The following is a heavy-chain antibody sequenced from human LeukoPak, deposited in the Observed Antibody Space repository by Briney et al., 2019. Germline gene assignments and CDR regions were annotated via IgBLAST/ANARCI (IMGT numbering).Heavy chain of an antibody. Sequence: QLGGSLRLSCAASGFTVSSNYMSWVRQAPGKGLEWVSVIYSGGSTYYADSVKGRFTISRDNSKNTLYLQMNSLRAEDTAVYYCARGRLLGNHYYYGMDVWGQGTTVTVSS. CDR3: ARGRLLGNHYYYGMDV. CDR2: IYSGGST. V-gene: IGHV3-53*01. J-gene: IGHJ6*02. D-gene: IGHD7-27*01. CDR1: GFTVSSNY.